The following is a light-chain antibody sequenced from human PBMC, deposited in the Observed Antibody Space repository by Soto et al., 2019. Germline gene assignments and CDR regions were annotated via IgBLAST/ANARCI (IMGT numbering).Light chain of an antibody. CDR2: AAS. J-gene: IGKJ4*01. CDR1: QGITNW. V-gene: IGKV1-12*01. CDR3: QQANSFPLT. Sequence: DIQMTQSPSSVSASVGDIVTITCRASQGITNWLDWYQQKRGKAPKLLIYAASGLPSGVPSRFSSSGYGTDFTLTTSSMQNEDFATYYCQQANSFPLTFGGGTKVDIK.